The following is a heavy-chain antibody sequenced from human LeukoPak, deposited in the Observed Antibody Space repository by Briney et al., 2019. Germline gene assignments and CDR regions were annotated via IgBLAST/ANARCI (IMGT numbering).Heavy chain of an antibody. V-gene: IGHV4-39*01. CDR1: RGPNRHTNDY. J-gene: IGHJ4*02. Sequence: SETLSLTCTVTRGPNRHTNDYRPWVRQPPGKGLEWIASIYYSGSAYYNPSLKSRVTISVDMSKTQFSLKLNSVTAADTAVYYCARRIIAVAGTVVYYFDSWGQGTLVTVSS. CDR2: IYYSGSA. D-gene: IGHD6-19*01. CDR3: ARRIIAVAGTVVYYFDS.